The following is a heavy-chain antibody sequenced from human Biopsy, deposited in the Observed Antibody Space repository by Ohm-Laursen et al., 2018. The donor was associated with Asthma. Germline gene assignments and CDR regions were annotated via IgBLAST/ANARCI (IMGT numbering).Heavy chain of an antibody. CDR3: ARGVVYGGDSYAEYFQH. CDR2: VFYGGAT. CDR1: GDSISSYH. V-gene: IGHV4-59*01. Sequence: SETLSLTCTVSGDSISSYHWSWIRQPPGKGLEWIGYVFYGGATNYNPSLKSRVTISVDTSKNQSFLRLSSVTAADTAVYYCARGVVYGGDSYAEYFQHWGQGTLVTVSS. J-gene: IGHJ1*01. D-gene: IGHD4-23*01.